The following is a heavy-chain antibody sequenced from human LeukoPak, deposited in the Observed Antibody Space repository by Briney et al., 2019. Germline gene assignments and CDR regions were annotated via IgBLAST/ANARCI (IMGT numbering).Heavy chain of an antibody. CDR3: ATGTMSYYYMDV. CDR1: GYTLTELS. D-gene: IGHD3-3*01. V-gene: IGHV1-24*01. CDR2: FDPEDGET. Sequence: GASVKVSCKVSGYTLTELSMHWVRQAPGKGLEWMGGFDPEDGETIYAQKFQGRVTMTEDTSTDTAYMELSSLRSEDTAVYYCATGTMSYYYMDVWGKGTTVTVSS. J-gene: IGHJ6*03.